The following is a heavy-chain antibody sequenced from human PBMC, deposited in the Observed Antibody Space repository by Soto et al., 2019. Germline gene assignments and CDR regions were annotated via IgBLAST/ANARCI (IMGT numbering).Heavy chain of an antibody. CDR2: IYYSGNT. D-gene: IGHD1-1*01. CDR3: ARAAGGLGTRTRNTWFGP. CDR1: CGSLSSVSLSSGGYY. Sequence: SETLSLTCSVSCGSLSSVSLSSGGYYWSWIRQLPGKGLQFIGYIYYSGNTYYNPSLKSRLSISVDTSKNQFSLRLVSVTAADTAVYYCARAAGGLGTRTRNTWFGPWGRGSLVTVSS. V-gene: IGHV4-31*03. J-gene: IGHJ5*02.